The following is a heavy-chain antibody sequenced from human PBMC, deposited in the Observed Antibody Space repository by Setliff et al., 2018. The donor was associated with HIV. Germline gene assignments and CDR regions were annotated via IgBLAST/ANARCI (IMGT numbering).Heavy chain of an antibody. CDR2: ISSSGTT. V-gene: IGHV4-59*08. Sequence: SETLSLTCVVSDDSFTNYDWTWIRQSPGKALEWVGYISSSGTTNYNPSLRSRVTISIETSNTRFSLWLRSATAADTATYFCARLGRAIDDGGSSLRLDFWGQGMLVTVSS. CDR3: ARLGRAIDDGGSSLRLDF. CDR1: DDSFTNYD. D-gene: IGHD2-21*01. J-gene: IGHJ4*02.